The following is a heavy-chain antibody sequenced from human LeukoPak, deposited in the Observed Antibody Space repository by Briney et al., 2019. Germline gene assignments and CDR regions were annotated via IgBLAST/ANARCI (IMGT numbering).Heavy chain of an antibody. CDR3: ARDSKAAAGKYYYYYGMDV. Sequence: SEALSLTCTVSRGSIRSYYWSWIGQPPGKGLEGIGHIYYSGSINYTPSLKNRVTISVDTSKNQFSLKLISVTAADTAVYYCARDSKAAAGKYYYYYGMDVWGQGTTVTVSS. D-gene: IGHD6-13*01. J-gene: IGHJ6*02. V-gene: IGHV4-59*01. CDR1: RGSIRSYY. CDR2: IYYSGSI.